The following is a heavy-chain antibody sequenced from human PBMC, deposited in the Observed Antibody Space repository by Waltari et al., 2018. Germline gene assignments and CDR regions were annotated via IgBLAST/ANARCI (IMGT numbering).Heavy chain of an antibody. J-gene: IGHJ3*02. Sequence: QVQLVESGGGVVQPGGSLRLSCAASGFTFSSYGMHWVRQAPGKGLEWLVFIRYDGSNKYYEDSVKGRFTISRDNSKDKVYLQMNSLRAGDTAVYYCAKEEWFYNWNGNDAFDIWGQGTMVTVSS. V-gene: IGHV3-30*02. CDR1: GFTFSSYG. D-gene: IGHD1-20*01. CDR3: AKEEWFYNWNGNDAFDI. CDR2: IRYDGSNK.